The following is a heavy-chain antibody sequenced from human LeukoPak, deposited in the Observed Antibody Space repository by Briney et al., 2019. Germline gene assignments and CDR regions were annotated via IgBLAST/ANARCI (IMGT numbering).Heavy chain of an antibody. CDR1: GGSISSSSYY. CDR2: IYYSGST. J-gene: IGHJ3*02. Sequence: SETLSLTCTVSGGSISSSSYYWGWIRQPPGTGLEWIGSIYYSGSTYYNPSLKSRVTISVDTSKNQFSLKLSSVTAADTAVYYCARDGTITMSGGSTDAFDIWGQGTMATVSS. V-gene: IGHV4-39*07. CDR3: ARDGTITMSGGSTDAFDI. D-gene: IGHD3-10*02.